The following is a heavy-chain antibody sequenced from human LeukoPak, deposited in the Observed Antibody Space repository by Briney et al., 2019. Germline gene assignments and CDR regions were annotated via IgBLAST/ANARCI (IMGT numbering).Heavy chain of an antibody. V-gene: IGHV1-24*01. D-gene: IGHD5-24*01. CDR1: GYTLTELS. J-gene: IGHJ4*02. Sequence: GASVKVSCKVSGYTLTELSMHWVRQAPGKGLEWMGGFEPEDGETIYAPKFQGRVIMTEDTSTDTAYMELSSLRSEDTAVYYCATVLQMATIPSFDYWGQGTLVTVSS. CDR3: ATVLQMATIPSFDY. CDR2: FEPEDGET.